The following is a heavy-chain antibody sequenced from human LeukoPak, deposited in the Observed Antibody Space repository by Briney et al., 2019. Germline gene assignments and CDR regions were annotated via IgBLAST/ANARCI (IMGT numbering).Heavy chain of an antibody. CDR3: ARDIGDVYSSGLGWFDP. Sequence: ASVKVSCKASGYTFTSYGISWVRQAPGQGLEWMGWISAYNGNTNYAQKLQGRVTMTTDTSTSTAYMELRSLRSDDTAVYYCARDIGDVYSSGLGWFDPLGQGTLVTVSS. CDR2: ISAYNGNT. CDR1: GYTFTSYG. D-gene: IGHD6-19*01. V-gene: IGHV1-18*01. J-gene: IGHJ5*02.